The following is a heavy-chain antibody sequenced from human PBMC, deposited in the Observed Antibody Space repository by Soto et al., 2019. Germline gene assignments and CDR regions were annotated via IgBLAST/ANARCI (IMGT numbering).Heavy chain of an antibody. V-gene: IGHV4-39*01. CDR3: ARLSSRMVVVDY. D-gene: IGHD3-22*01. CDR2: IYSSGST. CDR1: GDSISSSNYY. J-gene: IGHJ4*02. Sequence: QLQLQESGPGLVKPSETLSLTCTVSGDSISSSNYYWGWIRQPPGKGLEWIGSIYSSGSTYYNPSLKSRVAISVDTSKNQFSLKLSSVTAADTAVYYCARLSSRMVVVDYWGQGTLVTVSS.